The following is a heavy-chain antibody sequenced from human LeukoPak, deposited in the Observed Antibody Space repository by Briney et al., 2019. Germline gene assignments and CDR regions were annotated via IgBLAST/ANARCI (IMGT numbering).Heavy chain of an antibody. CDR2: ISAYNGNT. D-gene: IGHD3-9*01. J-gene: IGHJ6*02. V-gene: IGHV1-18*01. Sequence: ASVKVSCKASGYTFTNYGISWVRQAPGQGLEWMGWISAYNGNTIYAQKLQGRVTMTTDTSTSTAYMELRSLRSEDTAVYYCARPGEPYYDILTGYDYYGMDVWGQGTTVTVSS. CDR1: GYTFTNYG. CDR3: ARPGEPYYDILTGYDYYGMDV.